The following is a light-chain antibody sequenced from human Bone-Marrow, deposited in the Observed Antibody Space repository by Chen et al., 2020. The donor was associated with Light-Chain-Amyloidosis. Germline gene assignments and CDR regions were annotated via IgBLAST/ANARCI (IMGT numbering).Light chain of an antibody. CDR1: DLPTKC. V-gene: IGLV3-25*03. CDR3: QSADSSGTYEVI. Sequence: SYELQQPPSVSASPGQTARITCPGDDLPTKCAYWYQQKPGQTPVLVIHRDTERPSGSSERFSGSSSGTTATLTISGVQAEDEADYHCQSADSSGTYEVIFGGGTKLTVL. CDR2: RDT. J-gene: IGLJ2*01.